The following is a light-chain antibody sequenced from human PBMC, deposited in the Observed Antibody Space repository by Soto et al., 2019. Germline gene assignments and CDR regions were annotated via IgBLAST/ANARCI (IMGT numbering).Light chain of an antibody. J-gene: IGKJ1*01. V-gene: IGKV3-20*01. CDR3: QQYGSSPLT. CDR1: QSVSSSD. Sequence: EIVLTQSPGTLSLSPGERATLSCRASQSVSSSDLAWYQQKPGQAPRLLIYGASSRATGIPDRFSGSGSGTDFTLTISRLEPEDFAVYYCQQYGSSPLTFGQGTKVESK. CDR2: GAS.